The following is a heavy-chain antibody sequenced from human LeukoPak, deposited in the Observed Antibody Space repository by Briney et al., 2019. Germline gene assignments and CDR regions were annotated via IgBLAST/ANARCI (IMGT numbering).Heavy chain of an antibody. CDR1: GYTFTSNY. CDR2: INTNTANP. J-gene: IGHJ4*02. Sequence: ASVKVSCKAFGYTFTSNYMHWVRQAPGQGLEWMGWINTNTANPTYAQGFTGRFVFSLDTSVNTAYLQISSLKAEDAAVYYCARALPGCDRTNCYGLDYWGQGTLVTVSS. D-gene: IGHD2-2*01. V-gene: IGHV7-4-1*02. CDR3: ARALPGCDRTNCYGLDY.